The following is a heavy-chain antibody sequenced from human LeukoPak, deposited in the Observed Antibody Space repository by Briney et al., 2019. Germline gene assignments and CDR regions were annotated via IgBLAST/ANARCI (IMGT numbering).Heavy chain of an antibody. CDR2: IYYSGST. J-gene: IGHJ4*02. V-gene: IGHV4-39*01. Sequence: PSETLSLTCSVSGGSISSSTYYWAWVRQPPGKGLEWIASIYYSGSTYYKESLKSRVTIYPDTSKNQVSLKVSSVTAADTAVYYWARYDVSDGYRFDYWGQGTLVTVYS. D-gene: IGHD3-3*01. CDR3: ARYDVSDGYRFDY. CDR1: GGSISSSTYY.